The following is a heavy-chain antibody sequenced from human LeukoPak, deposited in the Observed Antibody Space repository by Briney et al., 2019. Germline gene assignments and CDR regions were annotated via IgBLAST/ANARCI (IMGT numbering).Heavy chain of an antibody. CDR3: ARTPGYYCSGGSCYFDD. J-gene: IGHJ4*02. CDR1: GYSFTSYW. CDR2: IYPGDSDT. D-gene: IGHD2-15*01. Sequence: GESLKISCKGSGYSFTSYWIGWVRQMPGKGLEWMGIIYPGDSDTRYSPSFQGQVTISADKSISTAYLQWSSLKASDTAMYYCARTPGYYCSGGSCYFDDWGQGTLVTVSS. V-gene: IGHV5-51*01.